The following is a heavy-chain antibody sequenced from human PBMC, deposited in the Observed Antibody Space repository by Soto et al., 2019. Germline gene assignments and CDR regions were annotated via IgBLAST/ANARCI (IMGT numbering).Heavy chain of an antibody. V-gene: IGHV3-23*01. J-gene: IGHJ4*02. CDR3: AKDLTVGALTAFDY. D-gene: IGHD1-26*01. CDR2: ISGSGASS. Sequence: GGSLTLSCAASGFTFSNYAMSWVRQAPGKGLEWVSEISGSGASSYYADSVKGRFTISRDNSKNTLDLHMNGLRAEDTAIYYCAKDLTVGALTAFDYCRQGTLVTVSS. CDR1: GFTFSNYA.